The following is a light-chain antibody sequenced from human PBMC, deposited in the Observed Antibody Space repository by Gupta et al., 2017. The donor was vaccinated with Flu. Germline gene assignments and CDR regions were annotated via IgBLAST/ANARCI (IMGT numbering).Light chain of an antibody. Sequence: SPATLSGSPGDRVTLSCRASQSISINLAWYQQKPGRAPRLLIYGAIHRAAGIPDRFSGSGSGTEFTLTSSSLQSEDFAVYYWEQDNTWPLFGPGTKVDIK. V-gene: IGKV3-15*01. CDR2: GAI. CDR1: QSISIN. CDR3: EQDNTWPL. J-gene: IGKJ3*01.